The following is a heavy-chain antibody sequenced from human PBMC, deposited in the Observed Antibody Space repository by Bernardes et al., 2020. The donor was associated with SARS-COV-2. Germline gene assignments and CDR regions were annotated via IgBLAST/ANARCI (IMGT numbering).Heavy chain of an antibody. Sequence: GGTLQLSFAVFVFTVSSCSMLRVRQAPGKGLEWVSNISVSGSGGTTHYADSFNGRFTISRDNSKNTVYLQMNSLRADDTAIYFCAKSPFIRSWQHYFDYWGQGTLATVSS. CDR3: AKSPFIRSWQHYFDY. CDR2: ISVSGSGGTT. CDR1: VFTVSSCS. J-gene: IGHJ4*02. D-gene: IGHD6-13*01. V-gene: IGHV3-23*01.